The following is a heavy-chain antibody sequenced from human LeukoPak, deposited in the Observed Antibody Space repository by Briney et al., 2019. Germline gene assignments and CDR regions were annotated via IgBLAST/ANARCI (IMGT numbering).Heavy chain of an antibody. V-gene: IGHV3-74*01. CDR3: SRNGLASTYDI. Sequence: PGGSLRLSCAASGFTFSSYWMHWVRHTPGKGLLWVSYISPDGRTTNYADSVKGRFTISRDNPKNTLYLQLNSLSAEDTAVYYCSRNGLASTYDIWGQGTMVTVSS. CDR1: GFTFSSYW. D-gene: IGHD3/OR15-3a*01. CDR2: ISPDGRTT. J-gene: IGHJ3*02.